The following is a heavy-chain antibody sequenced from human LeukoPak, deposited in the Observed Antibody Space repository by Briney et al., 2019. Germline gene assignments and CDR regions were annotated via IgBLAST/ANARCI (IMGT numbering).Heavy chain of an antibody. Sequence: ASVKVSCKASGYIFTGQYMHWVRQAPGQGLEWMGWINPKSGDTKYAQKFQGRVTMTRDTSISTAYVELSRLRSDDTAVYYCARDARYSSGWYMETPPGYWGQGTLVTVSS. CDR3: ARDARYSSGWYMETPPGY. D-gene: IGHD6-19*01. V-gene: IGHV1-2*02. J-gene: IGHJ4*02. CDR2: INPKSGDT. CDR1: GYIFTGQY.